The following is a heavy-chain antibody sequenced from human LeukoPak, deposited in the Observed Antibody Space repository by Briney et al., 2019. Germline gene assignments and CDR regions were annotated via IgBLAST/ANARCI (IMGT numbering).Heavy chain of an antibody. CDR3: AREGRGGSYRMDV. CDR2: ISSSSSYI. V-gene: IGHV3-21*01. J-gene: IGHJ6*04. Sequence: GGSLRLSCAASGFTFSSYSMNWVRQAPRKGLEWVSFISSSSSYIYYADSVKGRFTISRDNAKNSLYLQMNSLRAEDTAVYYCAREGRGGSYRMDVWGKGTTVTVSS. CDR1: GFTFSSYS. D-gene: IGHD1-26*01.